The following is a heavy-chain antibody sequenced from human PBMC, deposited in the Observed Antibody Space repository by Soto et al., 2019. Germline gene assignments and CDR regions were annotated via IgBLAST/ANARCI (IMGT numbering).Heavy chain of an antibody. J-gene: IGHJ5*02. Sequence: GGSLRLSCAVSGFTFRSFTMNWVRQAPGKGLEWVSTISSNSAYIYYTDVLRGRFTISRDNAKNSLHLQMNSLRAEDTAVYYCTRDASRDSSARGWFDPWGPGTLVTVSS. D-gene: IGHD6-13*01. V-gene: IGHV3-21*01. CDR2: ISSNSAYI. CDR3: TRDASRDSSARGWFDP. CDR1: GFTFRSFT.